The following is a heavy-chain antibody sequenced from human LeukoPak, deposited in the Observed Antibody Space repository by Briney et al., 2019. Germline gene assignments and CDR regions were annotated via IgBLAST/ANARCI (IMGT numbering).Heavy chain of an antibody. J-gene: IGHJ4*02. D-gene: IGHD3-22*01. CDR1: GFTFSSYD. V-gene: IGHV3-13*01. CDR3: ARVGYDSSGHYYDY. CDR2: IGTAGDT. Sequence: GGSLRLSCAASGFTFSSYDMHWVRQATGKGLEWVSAIGTAGDTYYPGSVKGRFTISRENAKTSLYLQMNSLRAGDTAVYYCARVGYDSSGHYYDYWGQGTLVTVSS.